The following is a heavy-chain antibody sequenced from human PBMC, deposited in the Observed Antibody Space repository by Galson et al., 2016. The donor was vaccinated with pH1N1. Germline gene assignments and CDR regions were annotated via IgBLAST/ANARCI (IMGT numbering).Heavy chain of an antibody. V-gene: IGHV4-38-2*01. CDR2: IYHSGST. CDR3: ATYRGSVVDAFDI. J-gene: IGHJ3*02. CDR1: GYSISSGYY. D-gene: IGHD4-23*01. Sequence: ETLSLTCAVTGYSISSGYYWGWIRQPPGKGLEWIGSIYHSGSTYYNPSLKSRVTISADTSKNQVSLKLRSVTAADTAVYYCATYRGSVVDAFDIWGQGTMVTVSS.